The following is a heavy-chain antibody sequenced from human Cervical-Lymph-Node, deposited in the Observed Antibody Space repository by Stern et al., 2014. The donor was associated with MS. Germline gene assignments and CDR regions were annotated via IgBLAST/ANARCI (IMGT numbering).Heavy chain of an antibody. Sequence: QDQLVQSGAEVKKPGSSVKVSCTASGGTFSTYAISWVRQAPGQGLEWMGGIIPIFGTANYAQKFQGRVTITADESTSTAYMELSSLRSEDTALYYCARDSKARGGGYPPDYWGQGTLVTVSS. J-gene: IGHJ4*02. CDR2: IIPIFGTA. CDR1: GGTFSTYA. D-gene: IGHD2-21*01. CDR3: ARDSKARGGGYPPDY. V-gene: IGHV1-69*12.